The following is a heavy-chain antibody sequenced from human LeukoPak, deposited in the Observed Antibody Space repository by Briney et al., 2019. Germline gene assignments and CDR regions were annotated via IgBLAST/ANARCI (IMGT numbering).Heavy chain of an antibody. J-gene: IGHJ4*02. CDR1: GFTFSTHW. Sequence: PGGSLRLSCAASGFTFSTHWMSWFRQAPGKGLEWLGNIKEDGSEKYYLDSVRGRFTISRDNAKNSLYLQMNSLRAEDSALYYCARDHVWGSHEPDYWGQGTLVTVSS. CDR3: ARDHVWGSHEPDY. D-gene: IGHD3-16*01. CDR2: IKEDGSEK. V-gene: IGHV3-7*01.